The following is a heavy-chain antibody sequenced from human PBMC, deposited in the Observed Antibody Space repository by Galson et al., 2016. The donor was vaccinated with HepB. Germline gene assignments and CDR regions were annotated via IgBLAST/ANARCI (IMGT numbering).Heavy chain of an antibody. D-gene: IGHD6-19*01. J-gene: IGHJ4*02. CDR3: ARDLESAWYGIDY. V-gene: IGHV1-3*01. CDR2: INAGGGNT. CDR1: GYTFTSSA. Sequence: SVKVSCKASGYTFTSSAMHWVRQAPGQRLEWMGWINAGGGNTNYSQKFQGRVTITRDTSASTVYMELSSLRSEDTALYYCARDLESAWYGIDYWGQGTLVTVSS.